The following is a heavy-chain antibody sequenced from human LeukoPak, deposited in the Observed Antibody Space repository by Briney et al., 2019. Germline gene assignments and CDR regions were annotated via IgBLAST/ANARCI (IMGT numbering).Heavy chain of an antibody. Sequence: PSETLSLTCTVSGGSISIYYWSWIRQPPGKGLEWIGYFYYSGSTSYNPSLKSRVTISVATSKNQFSLKLSSVTAADTAVYYCAKGGIRSGAFDIWGQGTRVTVSS. CDR3: AKGGIRSGAFDI. V-gene: IGHV4-59*01. D-gene: IGHD6-13*01. CDR1: GGSISIYY. CDR2: FYYSGST. J-gene: IGHJ3*02.